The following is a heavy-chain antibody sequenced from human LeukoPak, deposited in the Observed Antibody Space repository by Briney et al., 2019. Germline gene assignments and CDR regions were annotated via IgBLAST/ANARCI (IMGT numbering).Heavy chain of an antibody. CDR2: IWYDGSNK. J-gene: IGHJ4*02. CDR1: GFTFSSYG. Sequence: GGSLRLSCAASGFTFSSYGMHWVRQAPGKGLEWVAVIWYDGSNKYYADSVKGRFTISRDNSKNTLYLQMNSLRAEDTAVYYCAKTMAKYSGYDDLDYWGQGTLVTVSS. CDR3: AKTMAKYSGYDDLDY. V-gene: IGHV3-33*06. D-gene: IGHD5-12*01.